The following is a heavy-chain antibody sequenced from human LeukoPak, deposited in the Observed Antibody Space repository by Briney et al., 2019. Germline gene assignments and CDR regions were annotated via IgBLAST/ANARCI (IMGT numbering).Heavy chain of an antibody. V-gene: IGHV3-23*01. Sequence: PGGSLRLSCAASGFTFSSYWMSWVRQAPGKGLEWVSGISGSGDDTYYTDSVKGRFTISRDNSNNTMYLQMNNLRSEDTAVYFCVRDYYGSGTYQGNYYYGMDVWGHGTTVTVSS. CDR2: ISGSGDDT. CDR3: VRDYYGSGTYQGNYYYGMDV. J-gene: IGHJ6*02. D-gene: IGHD3-10*01. CDR1: GFTFSSYW.